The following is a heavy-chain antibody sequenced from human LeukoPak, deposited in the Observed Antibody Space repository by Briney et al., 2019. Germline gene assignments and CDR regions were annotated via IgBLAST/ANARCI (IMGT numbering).Heavy chain of an antibody. CDR1: GGTFSSYA. Sequence: ASVKVSCKASGGTFSSYAISWVRQAPGQGLEWMGGIIPIFGTANYAQKFQGRVTIIADESTSTAYMELSSLRSEDTAVYYCAREWGDRGYDILTGYRKGFDPWGQGTLVTVSS. J-gene: IGHJ5*02. V-gene: IGHV1-69*01. CDR3: AREWGDRGYDILTGYRKGFDP. CDR2: IIPIFGTA. D-gene: IGHD3-9*01.